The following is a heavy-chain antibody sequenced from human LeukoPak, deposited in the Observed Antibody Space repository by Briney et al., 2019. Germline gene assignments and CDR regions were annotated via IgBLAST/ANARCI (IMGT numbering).Heavy chain of an antibody. J-gene: IGHJ4*02. D-gene: IGHD5-18*01. Sequence: GGPLRLSCPASGFTFSSYAMSWVRKPPGKGLDGASAISGSGGSTYYADSVKGRFTISRDNSKNTLYLQMNSLRAEDTAVYYCAKDFGYSYGYDYWGQGTLVTVSS. V-gene: IGHV3-23*01. CDR1: GFTFSSYA. CDR3: AKDFGYSYGYDY. CDR2: ISGSGGST.